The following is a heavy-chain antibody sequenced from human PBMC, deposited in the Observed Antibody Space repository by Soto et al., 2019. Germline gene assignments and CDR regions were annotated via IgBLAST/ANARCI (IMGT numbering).Heavy chain of an antibody. CDR1: GYTFTSYG. CDR2: ISAYNGNT. J-gene: IGHJ4*02. D-gene: IGHD3-10*01. V-gene: IGHV1-18*01. Sequence: QVQLVQSGAEVKKPGASVKVSCKASGYTFTSYGISWVRQAPGQGLDGMGWISAYNGNTNYAQKLQGRVTMTTVTATSTAYMELRSLRSDDTAVYYCAGAGGDYGSGSYYPDYWGQGTLVTVSS. CDR3: AGAGGDYGSGSYYPDY.